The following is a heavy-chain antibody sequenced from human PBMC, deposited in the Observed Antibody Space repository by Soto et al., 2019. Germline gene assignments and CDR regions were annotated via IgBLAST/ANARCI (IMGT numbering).Heavy chain of an antibody. CDR3: ALSLTYCGGDCYSDY. CDR2: ITTSGSTI. CDR1: GFTFSSYE. V-gene: IGHV3-48*03. Sequence: GGSLRLSCAASGFTFSSYEMNWIRQAPGKGLEWVSYITTSGSTIYYADSVKGRFTISRDNAKNSLYLQMNSLRAEDTAVYYCALSLTYCGGDCYSDYWGQGTLVTVSS. J-gene: IGHJ4*02. D-gene: IGHD2-21*02.